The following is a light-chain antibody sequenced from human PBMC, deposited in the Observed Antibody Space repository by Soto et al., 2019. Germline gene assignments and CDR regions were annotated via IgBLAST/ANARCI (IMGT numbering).Light chain of an antibody. V-gene: IGKV3-15*01. Sequence: EIVVPQSPATMSVSPGERATLSCRASQSVSINIAWYQQKPGQAPRLLIYRASTRATGVPASFSGSGSGTEFTLTISSLQSEDFAVYYCQKYHNWPRTFGQGTKV. J-gene: IGKJ1*01. CDR1: QSVSIN. CDR2: RAS. CDR3: QKYHNWPRT.